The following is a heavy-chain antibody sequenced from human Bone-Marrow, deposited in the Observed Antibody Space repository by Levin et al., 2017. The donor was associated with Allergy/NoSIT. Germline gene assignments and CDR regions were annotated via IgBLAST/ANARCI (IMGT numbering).Heavy chain of an antibody. CDR3: ARVGSGYDQGFGY. V-gene: IGHV4-59*01. CDR2: IYYTGSS. J-gene: IGHJ4*02. CDR1: GGSISNYY. Sequence: SETLSLTCTVSGGSISNYYWSWIRQPPGKGLEWIGYIYYTGSSDYNPSLKSRVTISVDTSKNQFSLRLSSVTAADTAVYYCARVGSGYDQGFGYWGQGTQVTVSS. D-gene: IGHD5-12*01.